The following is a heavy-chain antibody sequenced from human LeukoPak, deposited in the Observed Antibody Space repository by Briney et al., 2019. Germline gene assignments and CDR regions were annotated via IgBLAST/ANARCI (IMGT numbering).Heavy chain of an antibody. CDR1: GFPFDTYG. Sequence: GGSLRLSCAASGFPFDTYGMHWVRQAPGKGLEWVTLISYDGSKIYYADSVKGRFTISRDNVQNSLSLQMNSLRAEDTAVYYCARGGQVYYDYVWGSYDYWGQGTLVTVSS. J-gene: IGHJ4*02. V-gene: IGHV3-30*12. CDR3: ARGGQVYYDYVWGSYDY. D-gene: IGHD3-16*01. CDR2: ISYDGSKI.